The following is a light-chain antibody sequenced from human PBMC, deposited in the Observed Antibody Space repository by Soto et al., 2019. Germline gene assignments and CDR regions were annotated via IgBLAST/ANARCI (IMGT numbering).Light chain of an antibody. CDR2: AAS. Sequence: AIRMTQSPSSLSASTGNRVTITCRASQGISSSLAWYQQKPGKAPELLIYAASTLQSGVPSRFSGSGSGTDFTLTISCQQSEDFATYYCQQYYTYPYTFGQGTKLEIK. V-gene: IGKV1-8*01. CDR3: QQYYTYPYT. J-gene: IGKJ2*01. CDR1: QGISSS.